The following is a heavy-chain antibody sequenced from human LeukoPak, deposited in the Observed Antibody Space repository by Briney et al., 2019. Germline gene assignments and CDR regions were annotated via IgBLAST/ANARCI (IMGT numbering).Heavy chain of an antibody. D-gene: IGHD4-17*01. CDR1: GFTFSSYA. CDR3: AKDCTMTTTWYFDL. J-gene: IGHJ2*01. CDR2: ISGSGGST. V-gene: IGHV3-23*01. Sequence: GGSLRLSCAASGFTFSSYAMSWVRQAPGKGLEWVSTISGSGGSTYYADSVKGRFTISRDNSKNTLFLQMNSLRAEDTAVYCCAKDCTMTTTWYFDLWGRGTLVTVSS.